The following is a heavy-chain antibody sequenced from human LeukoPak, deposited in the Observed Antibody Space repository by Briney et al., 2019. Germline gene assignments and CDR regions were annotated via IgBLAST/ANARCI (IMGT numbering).Heavy chain of an antibody. CDR1: GVSISSSNYY. J-gene: IGHJ4*02. D-gene: IGHD2-21*02. V-gene: IGHV4-39*07. Sequence: PSETLSLTCIVSGVSISSSNYYWGWIRQPPGKGLEWIGSIDYGGSTYYNTSLKSRVTISVDTSKNQFSLKLSSVTAADTAVYYCARDVTDAPVSMGSEYWGQGTLVTVSS. CDR3: ARDVTDAPVSMGSEY. CDR2: IDYGGST.